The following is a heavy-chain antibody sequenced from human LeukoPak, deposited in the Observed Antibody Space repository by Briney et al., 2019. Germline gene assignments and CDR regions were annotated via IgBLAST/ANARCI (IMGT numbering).Heavy chain of an antibody. CDR3: ARASGYSGAWYIDY. J-gene: IGHJ4*02. CDR1: GYTFTAYY. V-gene: IGHV1-2*02. CDR2: INPNSGGT. Sequence: GASVKVSCKASGYTFTAYYMHWVRQAPGQGHEWMGWINPNSGGTNYAQKFQGRVTMTRDTSITTAYMEMSSLRTDDTAVYYCARASGYSGAWYIDYWGQGTLVTVSS. D-gene: IGHD6-19*01.